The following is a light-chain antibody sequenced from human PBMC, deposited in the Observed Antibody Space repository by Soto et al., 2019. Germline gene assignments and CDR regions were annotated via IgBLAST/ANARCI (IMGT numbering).Light chain of an antibody. CDR2: KAS. CDR3: QQYKSYRA. Sequence: DIQMTQSPSTLSASVGDRVTITCRASQSIDTWLAWHQQMPGKAPKLLISKASSLESGVPSRFSGSGSGTEFTITINSLQPDDFATYYCQQYKSYRAFGQGTKVEIK. J-gene: IGKJ1*01. CDR1: QSIDTW. V-gene: IGKV1-5*03.